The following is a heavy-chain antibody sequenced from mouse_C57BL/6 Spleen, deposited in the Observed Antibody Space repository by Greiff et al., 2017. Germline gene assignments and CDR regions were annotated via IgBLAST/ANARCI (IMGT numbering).Heavy chain of an antibody. CDR1: GFTFTDYY. CDR2: IRNKANGYTT. V-gene: IGHV7-3*01. CDR3: ARGNYSNSPFAY. J-gene: IGHJ3*01. D-gene: IGHD2-5*01. Sequence: EVMLVESGGGLVQPGGSLSLSCAASGFTFTDYYMSWVRQPPGKALEWLGFIRNKANGYTTEYSASVKGRFTISRDNSQSILYLQMNALRAEDSATYYCARGNYSNSPFAYWGQGTLVTVSA.